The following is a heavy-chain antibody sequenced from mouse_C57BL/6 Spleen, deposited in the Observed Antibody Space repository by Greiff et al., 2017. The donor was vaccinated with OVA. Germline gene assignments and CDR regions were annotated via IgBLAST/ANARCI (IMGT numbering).Heavy chain of an antibody. V-gene: IGHV5-9-1*02. Sequence: EVKLVESGEGLVKPGGSLKLSCAASGFTFSSYAMSWVRQTPEKRLEWVAYISSGGDYIYYADTVKGRFTISRDNARNNLYLQMSSLKSEDTAMYYCTRGDYSNLFDYWGQGTTLTVSS. D-gene: IGHD2-5*01. CDR1: GFTFSSYA. J-gene: IGHJ2*01. CDR3: TRGDYSNLFDY. CDR2: ISSGGDYI.